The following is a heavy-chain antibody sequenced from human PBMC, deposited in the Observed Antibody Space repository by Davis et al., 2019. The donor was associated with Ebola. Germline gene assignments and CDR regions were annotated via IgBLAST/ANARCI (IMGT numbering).Heavy chain of an antibody. CDR2: IKEDGSEK. V-gene: IGHV3-7*01. J-gene: IGHJ4*02. Sequence: PGGSLRLSCAASGFTFSNSWMSWVRQSPGKGLEWVANIKEDGSEKYYVDSVKGRFTISRDNAKNSLYLQLNNLRAEDTAVYYCTRHIYWAFDYWGQGTLVTVSS. CDR3: TRHIYWAFDY. CDR1: GFTFSNSW. D-gene: IGHD2-8*02.